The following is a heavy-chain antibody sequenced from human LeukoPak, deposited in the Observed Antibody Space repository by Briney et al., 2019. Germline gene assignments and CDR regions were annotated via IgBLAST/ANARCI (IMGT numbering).Heavy chain of an antibody. J-gene: IGHJ5*02. CDR3: ARVRGVVTGWFDP. D-gene: IGHD2-8*02. Sequence: PSETLSLTCSVSGSSIRSAVYWGWIRQSPGKELEWIGSIYHSGSSYYNPSLKSRVTISVDTSKNHFSLKLSSVTAADTAVYYCARVRGVVTGWFDPWGQGTLVTVSS. V-gene: IGHV4-38-2*02. CDR2: IYHSGSS. CDR1: GSSIRSAVY.